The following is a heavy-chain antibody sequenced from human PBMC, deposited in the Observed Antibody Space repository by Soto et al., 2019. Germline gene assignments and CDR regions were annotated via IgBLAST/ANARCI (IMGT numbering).Heavy chain of an antibody. D-gene: IGHD6-13*01. Sequence: EVQLLESGGGLVQPGGSLRLSCAASGFTFSSYAMSWVRQAPGKGLEWVSAIGGSGGSTYYADSVKGRFTISRDNSKNTLYLQMNSLRAEDTAVYYCAKSKGQQLVRGAFDLWGQGTMVSVSS. J-gene: IGHJ3*01. V-gene: IGHV3-23*01. CDR1: GFTFSSYA. CDR2: IGGSGGST. CDR3: AKSKGQQLVRGAFDL.